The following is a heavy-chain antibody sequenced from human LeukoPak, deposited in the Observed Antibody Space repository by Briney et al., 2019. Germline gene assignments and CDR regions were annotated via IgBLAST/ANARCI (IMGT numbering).Heavy chain of an antibody. CDR1: GFSFSDYW. Sequence: PGGSLRLSCAASGFSFSDYWMNWVRQAPGKGLEWVANIKEDGRVKHYVDSVMGRFTISRDNAKNSLSLQMNSLRVEDTGVYYCARGVVRVDYWGQGTLVTVSS. CDR2: IKEDGRVK. J-gene: IGHJ4*02. CDR3: ARGVVRVDY. D-gene: IGHD3-3*01. V-gene: IGHV3-7*01.